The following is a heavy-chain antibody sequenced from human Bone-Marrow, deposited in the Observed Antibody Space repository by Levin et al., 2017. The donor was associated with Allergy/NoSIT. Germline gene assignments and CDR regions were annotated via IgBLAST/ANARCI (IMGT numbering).Heavy chain of an antibody. CDR3: ARVGTVTTFKFDP. CDR1: GGFISSSSYY. Sequence: SQTLSLTCSVSGGFISSSSYYWAWIRQPPGKGLEWIGTIYYSGTTYYNPSLKSRVTISVDTSKNHFSLKLIPVTAADTAVYFCARVGTVTTFKFDPWGQGTLVTVSS. CDR2: IYYSGTT. V-gene: IGHV4-39*02. D-gene: IGHD4-17*01. J-gene: IGHJ5*02.